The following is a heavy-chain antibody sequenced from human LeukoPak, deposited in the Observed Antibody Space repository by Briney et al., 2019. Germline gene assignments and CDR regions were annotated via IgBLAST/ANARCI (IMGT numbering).Heavy chain of an antibody. V-gene: IGHV3-30-3*01. CDR2: ISYDGSNK. D-gene: IGHD3-10*01. J-gene: IGHJ6*02. CDR3: ASDVTMARGATPRGPTYYYYGMDV. CDR1: GFTFSSYA. Sequence: PGGSLRLSCAASGFTFSSYAMHWVRQAPGKGLEWVAVISYDGSNKYYADSVKGRFTISRDNSKNTLYLQMNSLRAEDTAVYYCASDVTMARGATPRGPTYYYYGMDVWGQGTTVTVSS.